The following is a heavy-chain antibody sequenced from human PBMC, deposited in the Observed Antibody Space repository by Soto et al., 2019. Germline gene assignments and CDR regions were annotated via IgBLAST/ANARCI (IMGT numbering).Heavy chain of an antibody. CDR3: ARGRRVVVAEYYYYYYGMDV. D-gene: IGHD2-15*01. V-gene: IGHV4-34*01. J-gene: IGHJ6*02. Sequence: PSETLSLTGAVYGGSFSGYYWSWIRQPPGKGLEWIGEINHSGSTNYNPSLKSRVTISVDTSKNQFSLKLSSVTAADTAVYYCARGRRVVVAEYYYYYYGMDVWGQGTTVTVSS. CDR1: GGSFSGYY. CDR2: INHSGST.